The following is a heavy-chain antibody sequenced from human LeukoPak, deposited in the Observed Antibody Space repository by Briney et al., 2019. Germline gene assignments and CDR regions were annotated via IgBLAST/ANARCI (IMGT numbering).Heavy chain of an antibody. CDR2: INSGGSST. Sequence: GGSLRLSCAASGFTFSSYYMYWVRQAPGKGQVWVSRINSGGSSTNYADSVKGRFTISRDNAKNTLYLQMNSLTAEDTAVYYCARDRSMDVWGKGTTVTVSS. CDR1: GFTFSSYY. CDR3: ARDRSMDV. V-gene: IGHV3-74*01. J-gene: IGHJ6*03.